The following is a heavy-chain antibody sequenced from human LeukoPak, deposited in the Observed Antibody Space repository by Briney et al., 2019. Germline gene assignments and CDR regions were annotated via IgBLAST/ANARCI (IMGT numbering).Heavy chain of an antibody. J-gene: IGHJ4*02. Sequence: PGGSLRLSCAASGFTFSSYGMYWVRQAPGKGLEWVAFIRYDGSNKYYADSVKGRFTISRDNSKNTLYLQMNSLRAEDTAVYYCAKGLRYRYYWGQGTLVTVSS. CDR1: GFTFSSYG. V-gene: IGHV3-30*02. CDR2: IRYDGSNK. CDR3: AKGLRYRYY. D-gene: IGHD1-1*01.